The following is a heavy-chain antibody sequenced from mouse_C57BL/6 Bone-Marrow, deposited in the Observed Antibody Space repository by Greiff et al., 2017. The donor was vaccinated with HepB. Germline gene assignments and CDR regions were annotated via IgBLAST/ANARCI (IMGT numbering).Heavy chain of an antibody. Sequence: QVQLQQPGAELVKPGASVKMSCKASGYTFTSYWITWVKQRPGQGLEWIGDIYPGSGSTNYNEKFKSKATLTVDTSSSTAYMQLRSLTSEDSAVYYCADQGDWDDRDYWGQGTTLTVSS. V-gene: IGHV1-55*01. J-gene: IGHJ2*01. CDR2: IYPGSGST. CDR3: ADQGDWDDRDY. CDR1: GYTFTSYW. D-gene: IGHD4-1*01.